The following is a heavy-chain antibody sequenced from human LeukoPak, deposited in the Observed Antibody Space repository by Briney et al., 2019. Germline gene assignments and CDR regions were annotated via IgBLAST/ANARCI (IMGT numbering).Heavy chain of an antibody. Sequence: ASVKVSCKASGYTFTNHHIYWVRQAPGRGLEWMGWIHPNGRDTICAQKFQGRATMTTDTSITTSYMELTSLTSDDTAVYYCASHYGPGPVWGQGTLVTVS. D-gene: IGHD3-10*01. CDR3: ASHYGPGPV. J-gene: IGHJ4*02. CDR1: GYTFTNHH. V-gene: IGHV1-2*02. CDR2: IHPNGRDT.